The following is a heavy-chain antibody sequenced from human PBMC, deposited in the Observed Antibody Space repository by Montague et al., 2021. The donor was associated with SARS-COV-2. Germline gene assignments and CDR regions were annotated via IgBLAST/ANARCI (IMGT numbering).Heavy chain of an antibody. D-gene: IGHD4-23*01. CDR1: GFSLSTSGMC. CDR3: ARSYGTTVVTRAFDY. V-gene: IGHV2-70*01. CDR2: LDWDDDK. J-gene: IGHJ4*02. Sequence: PALVKPTQTLTLTCTFSGFSLSTSGMCVSWIRQPPGKALEWLTLLDWDDDKYYSTSLKTRLTISKDTSKNQEVLTMTNMDPVDTATYYCARSYGTTVVTRAFDYWGQGTLVTVSS.